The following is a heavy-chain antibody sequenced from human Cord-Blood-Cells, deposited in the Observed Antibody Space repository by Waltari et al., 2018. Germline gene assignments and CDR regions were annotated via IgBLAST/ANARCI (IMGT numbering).Heavy chain of an antibody. V-gene: IGHV4-34*01. CDR3: ASDFWSGYDAFDI. J-gene: IGHJ3*02. CDR2: INHSGST. Sequence: QVQLQQWGAGLLKPSETLSLPCAVYGVSLGGYSWRWIRQPPGKGLEWIGEINHSGSTNYNPSLKSRVTISVDTSKNQFSLKLSSVTAADTAVYYCASDFWSGYDAFDIWGQGTMVTVSS. D-gene: IGHD3-3*01. CDR1: GVSLGGYS.